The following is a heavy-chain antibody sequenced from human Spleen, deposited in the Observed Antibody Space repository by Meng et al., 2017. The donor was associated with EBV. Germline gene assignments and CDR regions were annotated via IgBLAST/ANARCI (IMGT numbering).Heavy chain of an antibody. CDR1: GYTFTTYA. V-gene: IGHV1-3*01. CDR2: INADNGDT. D-gene: IGHD3-22*01. J-gene: IGHJ4*02. CDR3: ARDLYDSSGSTFDY. Sequence: SGGEVMQPGASVKVSCQASGYTFTTYAMHWVRQAPGQRLEWMGWINADNGDTKYSQRFQGRVTITRDTSASTAYMELSSLRSEDTAVYYCARDLYDSSGSTFDYWGQGTLVTVSS.